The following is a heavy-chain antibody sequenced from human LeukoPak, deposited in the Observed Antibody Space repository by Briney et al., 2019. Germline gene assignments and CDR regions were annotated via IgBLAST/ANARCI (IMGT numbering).Heavy chain of an antibody. CDR1: GGSISTYY. J-gene: IGHJ4*02. D-gene: IGHD5-12*01. CDR3: ARGGGYASPIGY. CDR2: IYHSGST. Sequence: SETLSLTCTLSGGSISTYYWSWIRQPPGKGLQGIGYIYHSGSTNYNPSLKSRVTISVDTSKNQFSLKLSSVTAADTAVYYCARGGGYASPIGYWGQGALVTVSS. V-gene: IGHV4-59*01.